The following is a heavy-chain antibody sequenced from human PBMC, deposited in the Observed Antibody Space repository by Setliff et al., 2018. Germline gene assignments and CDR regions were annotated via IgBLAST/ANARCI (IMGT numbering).Heavy chain of an antibody. CDR2: IYTSGST. CDR3: ARGPLLTYYDILTGYFLPH. J-gene: IGHJ4*02. Sequence: PSETLSLTCTVSGYSISSGYYWGWIRQPAGKGLEWIGHIYTSGSTNYNPSLKSRVTISVDTSKNQFSLKLSSVTAADTAVYYCARGPLLTYYDILTGYFLPHWGQGTLVTVSS. CDR1: GYSISSGYY. D-gene: IGHD3-9*01. V-gene: IGHV4-61*09.